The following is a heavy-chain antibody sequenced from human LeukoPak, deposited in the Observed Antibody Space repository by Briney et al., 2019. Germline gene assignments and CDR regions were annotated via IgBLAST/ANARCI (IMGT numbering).Heavy chain of an antibody. CDR1: GFTFSSFG. V-gene: IGHV3-30*03. J-gene: IGHJ4*02. D-gene: IGHD3-16*02. CDR3: ARAMITFGGVIVFDY. Sequence: GRSLRLSCAASGFTFSSFGMHWVRQAPGKGLEWVAVISYDGSNKYYADSVKGRFTISRGNSKNTLYLQMNSLRAEDTAVYYCARAMITFGGVIVFDYWGQGTLVTVSS. CDR2: ISYDGSNK.